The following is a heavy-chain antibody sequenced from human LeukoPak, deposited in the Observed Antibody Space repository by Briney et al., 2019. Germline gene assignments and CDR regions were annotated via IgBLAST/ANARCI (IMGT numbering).Heavy chain of an antibody. D-gene: IGHD3-3*01. Sequence: GGSLRLSCTASGFTISSNWMSWVRQAPGRGLGWVANIKQDGGEKYYVDSVKGRFTISRDNAKNSLYLQMNSLRAEDTAIYYCARGDFGVVIHFDYWGQGTLVTVSS. J-gene: IGHJ4*02. CDR3: ARGDFGVVIHFDY. CDR2: IKQDGGEK. V-gene: IGHV3-7*01. CDR1: GFTISSNW.